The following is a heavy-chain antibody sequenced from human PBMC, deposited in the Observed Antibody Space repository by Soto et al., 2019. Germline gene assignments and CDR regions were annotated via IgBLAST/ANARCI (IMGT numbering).Heavy chain of an antibody. D-gene: IGHD6-19*01. CDR3: AKDGARFVAVAAPRYYYYGMDV. CDR2: ISGSGGST. J-gene: IGHJ6*02. V-gene: IGHV3-23*01. CDR1: GVTFSSYA. Sequence: PGGSLRLSCAASGVTFSSYAMSWVRQAPGKGLEWVSAISGSGGSTYYADSVKGRFTISRDNPKNTLYLQMNSLRAEDTAVYYCAKDGARFVAVAAPRYYYYGMDVWGQGTTVTVSS.